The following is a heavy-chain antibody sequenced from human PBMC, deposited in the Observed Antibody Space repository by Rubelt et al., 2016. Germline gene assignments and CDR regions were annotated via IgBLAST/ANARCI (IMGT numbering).Heavy chain of an antibody. CDR3: ARDPGQGFYYFDY. Sequence: EVQLVESGGGLIQPGGSLRLSCAVSGFTVSVNYMCWVRQAPGKGLEWGSLVDSGGTTYYADSVKGRLIISRDNAKNSLYLQMNSLRAEDTAVYYCARDPGQGFYYFDYWGQGTLVTVSS. J-gene: IGHJ4*02. V-gene: IGHV3-53*01. CDR1: GFTVSVNY. CDR2: VDSGGTT.